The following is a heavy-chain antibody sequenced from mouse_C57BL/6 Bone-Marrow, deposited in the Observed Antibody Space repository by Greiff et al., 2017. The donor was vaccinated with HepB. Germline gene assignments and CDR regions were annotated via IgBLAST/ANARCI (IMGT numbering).Heavy chain of an antibody. CDR3: ARSLVYYYGSSYKYYYAMDY. CDR1: GYSITSDY. V-gene: IGHV3-8*01. Sequence: DVQLQESGPGLAKPSQTLSLTCSVTGYSITSDYWNWIRKFPGNKLEYMGYISYSGSTYYNPPLKSRISITRDTSKNQYYLQLNSVTTEDTATYYCARSLVYYYGSSYKYYYAMDYWGQGTSVTVSS. J-gene: IGHJ4*01. D-gene: IGHD1-1*01. CDR2: ISYSGST.